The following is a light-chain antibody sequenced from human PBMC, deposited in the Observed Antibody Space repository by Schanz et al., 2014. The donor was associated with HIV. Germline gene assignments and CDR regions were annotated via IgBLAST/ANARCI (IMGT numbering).Light chain of an antibody. J-gene: IGKJ2*01. CDR2: GAS. CDR1: QSIGDS. Sequence: IQMTQFPSTLSASVGDRVTITCRASQSIGDSLAWFQQKPGRAPQLLIYGASTLPRGVPSRFSGSGSGTDFTLTISSLQPEDFATYYCFQDYNSPFTFGQGTKLEIK. CDR3: FQDYNSPFT. V-gene: IGKV1-6*01.